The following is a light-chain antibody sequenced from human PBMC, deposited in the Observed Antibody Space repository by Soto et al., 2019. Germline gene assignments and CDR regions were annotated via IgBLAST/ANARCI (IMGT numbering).Light chain of an antibody. Sequence: DIVLTQSPLSLSVTPGEPASISCRSSQSLLDSHGYNYLDWHLQKPGQSPQLLIYLGSNRASGVPDRFSGSGSGTDFTLKISRVEAEDVGVYYCMQALQTPTFGGGTKVAIK. CDR1: QSLLDSHGYNY. CDR2: LGS. V-gene: IGKV2-28*01. J-gene: IGKJ4*01. CDR3: MQALQTPT.